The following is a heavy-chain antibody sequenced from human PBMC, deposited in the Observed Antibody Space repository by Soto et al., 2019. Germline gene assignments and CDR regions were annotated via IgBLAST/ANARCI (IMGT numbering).Heavy chain of an antibody. Sequence: SGPTLVRPTQTLTLTCTFSGFSLNTNGMSVSWIRQPPGKALEWLARIDWDDERFYNTSLKARLTISRDTSKTQVVLTMTNMDPVDTATYYCARYSYGSGSSYTVALDFWGQGILVTVSS. CDR3: ARYSYGSGSSYTVALDF. CDR2: IDWDDER. CDR1: GFSLNTNGMS. D-gene: IGHD3-10*01. J-gene: IGHJ4*02. V-gene: IGHV2-70*17.